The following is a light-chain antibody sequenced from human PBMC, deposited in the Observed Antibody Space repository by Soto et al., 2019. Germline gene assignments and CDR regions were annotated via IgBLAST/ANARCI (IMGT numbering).Light chain of an antibody. CDR1: QSISRY. V-gene: IGKV1-39*01. J-gene: IGKJ4*01. CDR2: AAS. CDR3: QQSYSTPRT. Sequence: DLQMTQSPSSLSASVGDRVTITCRASQSISRYLNWYQQKPGQAPKILIYAASSLQSGVPSRFSGGGSGSAFSLTISSLQPEDFATYDCQQSYSTPRTFGGGTKVEIK.